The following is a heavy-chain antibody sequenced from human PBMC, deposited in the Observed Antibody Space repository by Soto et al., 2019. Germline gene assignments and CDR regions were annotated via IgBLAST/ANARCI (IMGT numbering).Heavy chain of an antibody. D-gene: IGHD6-6*01. CDR1: GFTFNNYA. V-gene: IGHV3-23*01. J-gene: IGHJ4*02. Sequence: EVQLLESGGGLVQPGGSLRLSCAASGFTFNNYAMSWVRQAPGKGLEWVATISGGGGGTWYADSVKGPFAISRDNSYNTLYVEMNSLRANDTAVYYCAKDLSRGISSSGGLYWGQGCPVTVSS. CDR2: ISGGGGGT. CDR3: AKDLSRGISSSGGLY.